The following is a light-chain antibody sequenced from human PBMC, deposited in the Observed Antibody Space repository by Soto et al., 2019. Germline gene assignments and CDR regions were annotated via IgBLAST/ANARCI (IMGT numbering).Light chain of an antibody. CDR3: CSYTTSNTRQIV. Sequence: QSVLTPPASVSGSPGQSITISCTGTSSDVGGYNYVSWYQQQPGKAPKFMIYDVTNRPSGVSNRFSGSKSGNTASLTISGLQAEDEADYYCCSYTTSNTRQIVFGTGTKLTVL. J-gene: IGLJ1*01. CDR1: SSDVGGYNY. CDR2: DVT. V-gene: IGLV2-14*01.